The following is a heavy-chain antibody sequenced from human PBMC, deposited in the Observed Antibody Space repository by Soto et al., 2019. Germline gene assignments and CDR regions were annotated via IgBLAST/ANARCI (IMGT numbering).Heavy chain of an antibody. CDR3: ANEIDATTVTRLDY. CDR1: GYTFSGSV. V-gene: IGHV1-3*01. Sequence: ASVKVSCKASGYTFSGSVMHWVRQAPGQRLEWMGWINADNGNTKYSQKFQDRVTLTRDTSASTAYMELSSLRSEDTTVYYCANEIDATTVTRLDYWGQGTLVSVSS. J-gene: IGHJ4*02. D-gene: IGHD4-17*01. CDR2: INADNGNT.